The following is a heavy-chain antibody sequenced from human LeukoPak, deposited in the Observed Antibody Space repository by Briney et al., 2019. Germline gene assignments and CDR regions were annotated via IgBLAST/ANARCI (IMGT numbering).Heavy chain of an antibody. V-gene: IGHV1-46*01. CDR3: ARDGGFYYVVYYYYGMDV. D-gene: IGHD3-10*02. CDR1: GYTFTSYY. CDR2: INPSGGST. J-gene: IGHJ6*02. Sequence: GASVKVSCKASGYTFTSYYMHWVRQAPGQGLEWMGIINPSGGSTSYAQKFQGRVTMTRDTSTSTVYMELSSLRSEDTAVYYCARDGGFYYVVYYYYGMDVWGQGTTVTVSS.